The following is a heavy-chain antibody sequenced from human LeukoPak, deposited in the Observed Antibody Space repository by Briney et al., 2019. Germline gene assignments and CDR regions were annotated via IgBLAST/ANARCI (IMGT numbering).Heavy chain of an antibody. D-gene: IGHD4/OR15-4a*01. Sequence: ASVKVSCKASGYTFTSYDINWVRQPTGQGLEWMGWMSPNSGITGYAQKFQGRVTMTRSTSINTAYMELSSLRPEDTAVYYCVRCAVGCYHNYGIDAWGQGTTVTVSS. V-gene: IGHV1-8*01. J-gene: IGHJ6*02. CDR3: VRCAVGCYHNYGIDA. CDR2: MSPNSGIT. CDR1: GYTFTSYD.